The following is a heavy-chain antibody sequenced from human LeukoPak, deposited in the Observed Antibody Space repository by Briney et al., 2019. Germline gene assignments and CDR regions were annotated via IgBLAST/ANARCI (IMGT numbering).Heavy chain of an antibody. CDR1: GGSISSYN. CDR2: IYTSGSN. CDR3: AGSTVLWFGEGNFDY. Sequence: SETLSLTCTVSGGSISSYNWSWIRPGAGKGWEWIGRIYTSGSNNYNPSLKSRVTMSVDTSKNQFSLKLSPVTAADTAVYYCAGSTVLWFGEGNFDYWGQGTLVTVSS. D-gene: IGHD3-10*01. V-gene: IGHV4-4*07. J-gene: IGHJ4*02.